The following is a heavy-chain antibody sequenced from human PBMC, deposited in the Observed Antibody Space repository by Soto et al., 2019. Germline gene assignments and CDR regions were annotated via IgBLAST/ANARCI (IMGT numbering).Heavy chain of an antibody. V-gene: IGHV1-3*01. CDR1: GYTFTSYA. D-gene: IGHD3-22*01. CDR3: ARYYDDSSGYFDY. J-gene: IGHJ4*02. Sequence: ASVKVFFRASGYTFTSYAMHWVRKAPGQRLEWMGWTNAGNGNTKYSQKFQGRVTITRDTSASTAYMELSSLRSEDTAVYYCARYYDDSSGYFDYWGQGTLVTVSS. CDR2: TNAGNGNT.